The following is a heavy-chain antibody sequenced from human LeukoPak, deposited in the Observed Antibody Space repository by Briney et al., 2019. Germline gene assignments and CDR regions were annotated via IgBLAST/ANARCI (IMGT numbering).Heavy chain of an antibody. CDR3: AREAYSSGWYSIGYFDY. J-gene: IGHJ4*02. Sequence: SETLSPTCTVSGGSVSSGSYYWSWIRQPPGKGLEWIGYIYYSGSTNYNPSLKSRVTISVDTSKNQFSLKLSSVTAADTAVYYCAREAYSSGWYSIGYFDYWGQGTLVTVSS. CDR1: GGSVSSGSYY. V-gene: IGHV4-61*01. D-gene: IGHD6-19*01. CDR2: IYYSGST.